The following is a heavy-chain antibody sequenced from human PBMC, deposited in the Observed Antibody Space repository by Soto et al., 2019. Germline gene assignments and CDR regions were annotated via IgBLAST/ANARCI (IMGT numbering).Heavy chain of an antibody. CDR2: ISGSGGST. J-gene: IGHJ4*02. V-gene: IGHV3-23*01. CDR3: AKDEFSNYYGSGSYYNGYAY. D-gene: IGHD3-10*01. Sequence: GGSLRLSCAASGFTFSSYAMSWVRQAPGKGLEWVSAISGSGGSTYYADSVKGRFTISRDNSKNTLYLQMNSLRAEDTAVYYCAKDEFSNYYGSGSYYNGYAYWGQGTLVTVSS. CDR1: GFTFSSYA.